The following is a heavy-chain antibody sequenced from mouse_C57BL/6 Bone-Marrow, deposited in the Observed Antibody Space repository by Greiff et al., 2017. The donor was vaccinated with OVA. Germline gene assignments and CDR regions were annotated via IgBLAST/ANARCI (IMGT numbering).Heavy chain of an antibody. J-gene: IGHJ3*01. CDR2: ISSGGSYT. D-gene: IGHD2-2*01. CDR3: ARRCGYDVSWFAY. Sequence: EVQLQESGGDLVKPGGSLKLSCAASGFTFSSYGMYWVRQTPDKRLEWVATISSGGSYTYYPDSVKGRSTLSRDKASNTPYLQMSSLTSEDAALYYCARRCGYDVSWFAYWGQGALVTVSA. V-gene: IGHV5-6*01. CDR1: GFTFSSYG.